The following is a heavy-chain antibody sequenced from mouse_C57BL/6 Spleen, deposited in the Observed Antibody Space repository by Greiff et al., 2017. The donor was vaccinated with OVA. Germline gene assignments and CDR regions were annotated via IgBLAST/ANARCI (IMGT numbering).Heavy chain of an antibody. V-gene: IGHV5-17*01. CDR1: GFTFSDYG. CDR2: ISSGSSTI. CDR3: ARQGYGSPFAY. Sequence: VQLKESGGGLVKPGGSLKLSCAASGFTFSDYGMHWVRQAPEKGLEWVAYISSGSSTIYYADTVKGRFTISRDNAKNTLFLQMTSLRSEDTAMYYCARQGYGSPFAYWGQGTLVTVSA. D-gene: IGHD1-1*01. J-gene: IGHJ3*01.